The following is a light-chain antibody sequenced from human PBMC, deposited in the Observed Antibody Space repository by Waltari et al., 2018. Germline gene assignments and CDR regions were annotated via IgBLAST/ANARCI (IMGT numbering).Light chain of an antibody. CDR1: TSNIGRNY. CDR2: RNN. V-gene: IGLV1-47*01. Sequence: QSVLTQPPSASGTPGQWVTISCSGSTSNIGRNYVYWYQQFPGTAPKLLVYRNNERPSGGPDRISGSKSGTSASLAISGLRSEDEADYYCATWDGSLTAWVFGGGTKVTVL. CDR3: ATWDGSLTAWV. J-gene: IGLJ3*02.